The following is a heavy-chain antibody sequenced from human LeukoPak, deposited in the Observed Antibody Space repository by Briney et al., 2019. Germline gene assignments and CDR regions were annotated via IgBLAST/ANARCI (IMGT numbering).Heavy chain of an antibody. D-gene: IGHD5-18*01. J-gene: IGHJ4*02. CDR1: GFTFSSYS. V-gene: IGHV3-48*04. Sequence: GGSLRLSCAASGFTFSSYSMNWVRQAPGKGLEWVSYISSSGGTIDYADSVRGRFTISRDNAKNSLYLQMNSLRVEDTAVYYCARLRGYSYGYGDFWGRGTLVTVSS. CDR2: ISSSGGTI. CDR3: ARLRGYSYGYGDF.